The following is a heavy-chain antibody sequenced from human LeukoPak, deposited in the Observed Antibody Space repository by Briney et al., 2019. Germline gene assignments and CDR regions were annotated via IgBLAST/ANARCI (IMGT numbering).Heavy chain of an antibody. CDR3: ARKKYDGDRSFDY. Sequence: PSETLSLTCAVSGGSISSDNWWSWVRQPPEKGREWIGEIYRSGSTNYSPSLKSRGTISVDKSKNLFSLKLSSVTAADTAVYYCARKKYDGDRSFDYWGQGTLVTVSS. CDR1: GGSISSDNW. D-gene: IGHD2-21*02. J-gene: IGHJ4*02. CDR2: IYRSGST. V-gene: IGHV4-4*02.